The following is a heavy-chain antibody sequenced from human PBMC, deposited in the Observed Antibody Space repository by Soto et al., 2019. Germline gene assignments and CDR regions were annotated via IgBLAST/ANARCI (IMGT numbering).Heavy chain of an antibody. V-gene: IGHV4-61*08. Sequence: SETLSLTCTVSGGSISSGVYYWNWIRQHPGKGLEWIGYIYYSGSTNYNPSLKSRVTISVDTSKNQFSLKLSSVTAADTAVYYCACGGIAAAGTGWFDPWGQGTPGTVSS. J-gene: IGHJ5*02. CDR1: GGSISSGVYY. D-gene: IGHD6-13*01. CDR2: IYYSGST. CDR3: ACGGIAAAGTGWFDP.